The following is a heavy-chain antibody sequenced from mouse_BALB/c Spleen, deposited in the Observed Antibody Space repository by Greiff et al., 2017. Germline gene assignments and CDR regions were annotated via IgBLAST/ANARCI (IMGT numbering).Heavy chain of an antibody. CDR2: ISYSGST. Sequence: EVQLKESGPGLVKPSQSLSLTCTVTGYSITSDYAWNWIRQFPGNKLEWMGYISYSGSTSYNPSLKSRISITRDTSKNQFFLQLNSVTTEDTATYYCARWLPYAMDYWGQGTSVTVSS. CDR1: GYSITSDYA. V-gene: IGHV3-2*02. CDR3: ARWLPYAMDY. J-gene: IGHJ4*01. D-gene: IGHD2-2*01.